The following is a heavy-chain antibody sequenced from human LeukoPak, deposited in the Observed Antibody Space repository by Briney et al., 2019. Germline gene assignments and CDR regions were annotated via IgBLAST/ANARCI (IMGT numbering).Heavy chain of an antibody. CDR2: IIPIFGTA. CDR3: AANEYQLLWRVYYYYMDV. CDR1: GGTFSSYA. J-gene: IGHJ6*03. Sequence: ASVKVSCKASGGTFSSYAISWVRQAPGQGLEWMGGIIPIFGTANYAQKFQGRVTITTDESTSTAYMELSSLRSEDTAVYYCAANEYQLLWRVYYYYMDVWGKGTTVTVSS. V-gene: IGHV1-69*05. D-gene: IGHD2-2*01.